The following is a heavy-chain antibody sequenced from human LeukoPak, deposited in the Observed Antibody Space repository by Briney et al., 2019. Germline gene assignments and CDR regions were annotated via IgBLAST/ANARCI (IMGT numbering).Heavy chain of an antibody. J-gene: IGHJ4*02. Sequence: GGSLRLSCAASGFTFTSYTMTWVRQAPGKGLEWVSGISDSGGSTHYADSVEGRFTISRDNSKNTLYLHMNSLRLEDTAVYWCAKTLWGLTLLSSDYWGQGTLVTVSS. D-gene: IGHD3-16*01. CDR2: ISDSGGST. CDR3: AKTLWGLTLLSSDY. V-gene: IGHV3-23*01. CDR1: GFTFTSYT.